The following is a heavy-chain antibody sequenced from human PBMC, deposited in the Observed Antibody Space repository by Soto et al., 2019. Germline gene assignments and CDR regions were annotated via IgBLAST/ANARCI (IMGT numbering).Heavy chain of an antibody. J-gene: IGHJ3*02. CDR3: AKGLKGYSDTIGSPWAVDI. CDR2: ISGSAATI. Sequence: ASVGGLVQPGGSLRLSCAASGFSFSNYALTWVRRAPGKGLEWVSVISGSAATIHYADSVKGRFTISRDNSKNTLYLQMNSLRAEDTAVYYCAKGLKGYSDTIGSPWAVDIWGQGTMVTVSS. CDR1: GFSFSNYA. D-gene: IGHD3-22*01. V-gene: IGHV3-23*01.